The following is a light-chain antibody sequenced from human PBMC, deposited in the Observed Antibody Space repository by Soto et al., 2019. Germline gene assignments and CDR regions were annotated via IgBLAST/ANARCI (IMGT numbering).Light chain of an antibody. V-gene: IGKV1-9*01. CDR3: QQLISYPLT. CDR2: VAS. J-gene: IGKJ4*01. Sequence: DLQLTQSPSFLSASVGDRVTITCRASQGISSYLAWYQQKPGKAPKRLIYVASTLQSGVPSRFSVIGSGTEFTLTISSLQPEDFATYYCQQLISYPLTFGGGTKVEIK. CDR1: QGISSY.